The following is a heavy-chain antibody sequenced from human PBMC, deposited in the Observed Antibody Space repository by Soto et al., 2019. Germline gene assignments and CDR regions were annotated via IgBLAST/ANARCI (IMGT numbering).Heavy chain of an antibody. Sequence: GGSLRLSCAASGFTFSSYAMSWVRQAPGKGLEWVSAISGSGGSTYYADSVKGRFTISRDNSKNTLYLQMNSLRAEDTAVYYCAKGQAYYYDSSGPGGYFDYWGQGTLVTVSS. CDR2: ISGSGGST. CDR1: GFTFSSYA. D-gene: IGHD3-22*01. J-gene: IGHJ4*02. V-gene: IGHV3-23*01. CDR3: AKGQAYYYDSSGPGGYFDY.